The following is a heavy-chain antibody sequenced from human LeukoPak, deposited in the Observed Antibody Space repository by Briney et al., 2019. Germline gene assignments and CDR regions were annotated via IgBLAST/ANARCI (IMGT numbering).Heavy chain of an antibody. V-gene: IGHV3-53*01. CDR3: ARDQVVRGVFDYYYYGMDV. J-gene: IGHJ6*02. D-gene: IGHD3-10*01. Sequence: GGSLGLSCAASGFTVSSNYMSWVRQAPGKGLEWVSVIYSGGSTYYADSVKGRFTISRDNSKNTLYLQMNSLRAEDTAVYYCARDQVVRGVFDYYYYGMDVWGQGTTVTVSS. CDR1: GFTVSSNY. CDR2: IYSGGST.